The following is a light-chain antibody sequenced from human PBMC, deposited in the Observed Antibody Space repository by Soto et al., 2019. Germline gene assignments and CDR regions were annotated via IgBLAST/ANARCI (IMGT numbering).Light chain of an antibody. Sequence: EIVMTQSPATLSVSPGERAALSCRASQSVNIYLAWYQQKPGQAPRLLIFGASYRATGIPARFSGSGSGTEFNLTISSLQSEDFAVYFCQQYYDWLRLTVGGGTKVEIK. J-gene: IGKJ4*01. V-gene: IGKV3D-15*01. CDR2: GAS. CDR3: QQYYDWLRLT. CDR1: QSVNIY.